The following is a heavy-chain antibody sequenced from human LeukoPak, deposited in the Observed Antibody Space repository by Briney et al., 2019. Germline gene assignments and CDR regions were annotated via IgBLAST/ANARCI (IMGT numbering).Heavy chain of an antibody. Sequence: GASVTVSCTASGYTFTSYYMHWVRQAPGQGLEWMGIINPSGGSTTLAQKFQGRVTVTRDTSTSTVYMELSSLRSEDTAVYYCARDGDRQSQQWLASPSVYWGQGALVTVSS. CDR1: GYTFTSYY. V-gene: IGHV1-46*01. D-gene: IGHD6-19*01. CDR2: INPSGGST. J-gene: IGHJ4*02. CDR3: ARDGDRQSQQWLASPSVY.